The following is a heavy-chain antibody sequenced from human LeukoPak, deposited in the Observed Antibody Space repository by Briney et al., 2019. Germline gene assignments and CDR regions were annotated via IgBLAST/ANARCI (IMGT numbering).Heavy chain of an antibody. CDR1: GYTFTGYY. V-gene: IGHV1-2*02. CDR2: INPNSGGT. D-gene: IGHD3-10*01. Sequence: ASVKVSCKASGYTFTGYYMHWVRQAPGQGLEWMGWINPNSGGTNHAQKFQGRVTMTRDTSISTDYMELSRLRSDDTAVYYCARDRPLDADDYYGFYYFDYWGQGTLVTVSS. J-gene: IGHJ4*02. CDR3: ARDRPLDADDYYGFYYFDY.